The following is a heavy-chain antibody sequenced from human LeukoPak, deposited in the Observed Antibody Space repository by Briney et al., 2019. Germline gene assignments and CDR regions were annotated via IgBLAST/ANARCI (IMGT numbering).Heavy chain of an antibody. CDR2: ISSSGSTI. CDR3: AKSYSYYHMDD. Sequence: GGSLRLSCAASGFTLSSYSMNWVRQAPGKGLESVSYISSSGSTIYYADSVKGRFTISRDNAKNSLYLQMDSLRGDDTAVYYCAKSYSYYHMDDWGKGTSVTVSS. CDR1: GFTLSSYS. J-gene: IGHJ6*03. V-gene: IGHV3-48*04.